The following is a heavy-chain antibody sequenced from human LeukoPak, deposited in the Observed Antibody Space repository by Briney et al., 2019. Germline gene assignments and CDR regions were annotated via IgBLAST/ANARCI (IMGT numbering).Heavy chain of an antibody. Sequence: SETLSLTCTVSGGSISSYYWSWIRQPPGKGLEWIGYIYYSGSTNYNPSLKSRVTISVDTSKNQFSLKLSSVTAADTAVYYCAREQLVVGFDPWGQGTLVTVSS. CDR2: IYYSGST. V-gene: IGHV4-59*01. CDR1: GGSISSYY. J-gene: IGHJ5*02. D-gene: IGHD6-13*01. CDR3: AREQLVVGFDP.